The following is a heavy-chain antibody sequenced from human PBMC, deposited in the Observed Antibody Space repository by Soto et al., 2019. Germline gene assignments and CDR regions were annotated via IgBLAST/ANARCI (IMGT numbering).Heavy chain of an antibody. J-gene: IGHJ6*02. D-gene: IGHD6-19*01. CDR3: ARFQLAMAGTGYYYGMDV. CDR2: IYYSGST. V-gene: IGHV4-61*01. CDR1: GGSVSSGSYY. Sequence: QVQLQESGPGLVKPSETLSLTCTVSGGSVSSGSYYWSWIRQPPGKGLEWIGYIYYSGSTNYNPSLKSRVTISVDTSKNQFSLKLSSVTAADTAVYYCARFQLAMAGTGYYYGMDVWGQGTTVTVSS.